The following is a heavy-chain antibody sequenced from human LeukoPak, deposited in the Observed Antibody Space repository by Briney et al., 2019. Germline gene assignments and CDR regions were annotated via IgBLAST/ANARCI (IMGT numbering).Heavy chain of an antibody. J-gene: IGHJ5*02. D-gene: IGHD3-10*01. V-gene: IGHV7-4-1*02. CDR3: ARDRVLLWFENPLSGWFDP. CDR2: INTNTGNP. CDR1: GYTFTSYA. Sequence: GASVKVSCKASGYTFTSYAMNWVRQAPGQGLEWMGWINTNTGNPTYAQGFTGRFVFSLDTSVSTAYLQISSLKAEDTAVYYCARDRVLLWFENPLSGWFDPWGQGALVTVSS.